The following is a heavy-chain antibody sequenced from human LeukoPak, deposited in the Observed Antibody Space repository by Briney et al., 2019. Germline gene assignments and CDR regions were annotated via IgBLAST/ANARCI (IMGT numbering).Heavy chain of an antibody. V-gene: IGHV3-23*01. CDR3: ATYRRGPSYFFDY. D-gene: IGHD3-16*02. Sequence: PGGSLRLSCAASGFTFSSYAMSWVRQAPGKGLDWVSVIASSGTGTYYSDSVKGRFTISRDDSTNTLYLYMNSLRADDTAVYYCATYRRGPSYFFDYWGQGTLVTVSS. J-gene: IGHJ4*02. CDR2: IASSGTGT. CDR1: GFTFSSYA.